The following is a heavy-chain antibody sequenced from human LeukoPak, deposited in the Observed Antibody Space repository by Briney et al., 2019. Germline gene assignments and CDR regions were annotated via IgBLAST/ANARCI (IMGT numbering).Heavy chain of an antibody. CDR3: ATGLRITIFGGPRFDY. Sequence: ASVKVSCKVSGYTLTELSMHWVRQAPGKGLEWMGGFDPEDGETIYAQKFQGRVTMTEDTSTDTAYMELSSLGSEDTAVYYCATGLRITIFGGPRFDYWGQGTLVTVSS. V-gene: IGHV1-24*01. J-gene: IGHJ4*02. CDR2: FDPEDGET. CDR1: GYTLTELS. D-gene: IGHD3-3*01.